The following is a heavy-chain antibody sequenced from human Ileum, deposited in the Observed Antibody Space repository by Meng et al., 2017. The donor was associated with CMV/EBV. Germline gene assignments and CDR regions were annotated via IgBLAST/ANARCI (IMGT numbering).Heavy chain of an antibody. D-gene: IGHD6-6*01. V-gene: IGHV4-30-4*01. CDR3: ARVWGIAVRPLDY. CDR2: IHDSGST. Sequence: QWQRKEPGPGLANPSQTLSLPCPCSGDSISSGHYYWSWIRQTPGKGLEWIGHIHDSGSTYYNPSLQSRVTISVDTSKNQFSLKLSSVTAADTAVYYCARVWGIAVRPLDYWGQGTLVTVSS. CDR1: GDSISSGHYY. J-gene: IGHJ4*02.